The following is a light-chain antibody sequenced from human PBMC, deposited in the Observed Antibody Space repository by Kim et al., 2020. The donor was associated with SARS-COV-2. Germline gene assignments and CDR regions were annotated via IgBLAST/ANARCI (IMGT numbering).Light chain of an antibody. CDR1: QTVSYRSSNKSY. CDR2: WAS. J-gene: IGKJ5*01. CDR3: QQYYAIPRT. Sequence: ATINCRSSQTVSYRSSNKSYLAWYQQKPGQPPKLLIYWASTRESEVPDRFSGSGSGTDFTLTISSLQAEDVAVYYCQQYYAIPRTFGQGTRLEIK. V-gene: IGKV4-1*01.